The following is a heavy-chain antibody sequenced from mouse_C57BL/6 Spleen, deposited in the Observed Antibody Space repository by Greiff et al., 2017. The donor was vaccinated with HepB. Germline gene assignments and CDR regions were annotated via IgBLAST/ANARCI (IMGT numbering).Heavy chain of an antibody. CDR2: IHPNSGST. J-gene: IGHJ2*01. V-gene: IGHV1-64*01. Sequence: QVQLQQPGAELVKPGASVKLSCKASGYTFTSYWMHWVKQRPGQGLEWIGMIHPNSGSTNYNEKFKSKATLTVDKSSSTAYMQLSSLTSEDSAVYYCARGGDREYYFDYWGQGTTLTVSS. CDR3: ARGGDREYYFDY. CDR1: GYTFTSYW. D-gene: IGHD3-3*01.